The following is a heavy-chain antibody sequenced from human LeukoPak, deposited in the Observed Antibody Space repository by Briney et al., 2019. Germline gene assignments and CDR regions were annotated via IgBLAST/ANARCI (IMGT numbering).Heavy chain of an antibody. D-gene: IGHD2-15*01. CDR1: GYSFTSYW. J-gene: IGHJ5*02. Sequence: GESLKISCKGSGYSFTSYWIGWVRQMPGKGLEWMGIIYPGDSDTRYSPSFQGQVTISADKSISTAYLQWSSLKASDTAMYYCARRGYCSGGSCYSNWFDPWGQGTLATVSS. CDR3: ARRGYCSGGSCYSNWFDP. V-gene: IGHV5-51*01. CDR2: IYPGDSDT.